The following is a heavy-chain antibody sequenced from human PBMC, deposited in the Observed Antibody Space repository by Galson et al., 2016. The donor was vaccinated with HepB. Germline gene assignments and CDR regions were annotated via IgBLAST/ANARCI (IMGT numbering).Heavy chain of an antibody. V-gene: IGHV1-18*01. CDR2: ISGYNGNT. D-gene: IGHD1-1*01. CDR3: AREDWNPRYYFNGMDV. Sequence: SVKVSCKASGYTFTTYGISWARQAPGQGLEWMGWISGYNGNTHYAQKFQDRVTLTRDTSTGTAYMDLWSLTSDDTAVYYCAREDWNPRYYFNGMDVWGQGTTVTVSS. CDR1: GYTFTTYG. J-gene: IGHJ6*02.